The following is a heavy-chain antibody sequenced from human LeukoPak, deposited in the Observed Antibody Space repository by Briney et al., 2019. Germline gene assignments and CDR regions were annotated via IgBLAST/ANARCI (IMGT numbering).Heavy chain of an antibody. J-gene: IGHJ4*02. V-gene: IGHV3-11*04. CDR2: ISGSGGRT. Sequence: GGSLRLSCAASGFTFSDYYMSWIRQAPGKGLEWVSTISGSGGRTYYADSVKGRFTISRDNAKNSLYLQMNSLRAEDTAVYYCASHGSGSYYVDYWGQGTLVTVSS. D-gene: IGHD3-10*01. CDR1: GFTFSDYY. CDR3: ASHGSGSYYVDY.